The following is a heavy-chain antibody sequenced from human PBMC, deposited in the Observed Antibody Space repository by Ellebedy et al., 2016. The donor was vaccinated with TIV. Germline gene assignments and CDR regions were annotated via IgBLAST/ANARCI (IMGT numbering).Heavy chain of an antibody. CDR2: IYTGGTT. CDR1: GFTFSDYW. J-gene: IGHJ4*02. Sequence: GESLKISCAASGFTFSDYWMSWVRQAPGKGLEWVSVIYTGGTTVYADSVKGRFTISRDNSKNTLYLQMNSLRAEDTAVYYCARGRGYAHQGLNFDFWGQGTLVTVSS. V-gene: IGHV3-53*01. D-gene: IGHD2-2*01. CDR3: ARGRGYAHQGLNFDF.